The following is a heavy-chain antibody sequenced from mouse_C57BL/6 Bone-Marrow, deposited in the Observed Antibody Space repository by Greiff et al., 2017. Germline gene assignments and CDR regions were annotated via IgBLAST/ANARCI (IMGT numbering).Heavy chain of an antibody. CDR2: FYPGSGSI. J-gene: IGHJ3*01. CDR1: GYTFTEYT. CDR3: ARHEARVYYYGSSPWFAY. V-gene: IGHV1-62-2*01. D-gene: IGHD1-1*01. Sequence: VQLQQSGAELVKPGASVKLSCKASGYTFTEYTIHWVKQRSGQGLEWIGWFYPGSGSIKYNEKFKDKATLTADTSSSTVYMELSRLTSEDSAVYFCARHEARVYYYGSSPWFAYWGQGTLVTVSA.